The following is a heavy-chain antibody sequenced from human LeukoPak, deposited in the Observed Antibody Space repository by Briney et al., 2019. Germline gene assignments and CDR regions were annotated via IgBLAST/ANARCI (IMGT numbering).Heavy chain of an antibody. CDR2: IYYSGST. J-gene: IGHJ6*02. CDR3: ARDSIVVVPAAPHYYYGMDV. D-gene: IGHD2-2*01. Sequence: SDTLSLTCTVSGGSISSGGYYWSWIRQHPGKGLEWIGYIYYSGSTYYNPSLKSRVTISVDTSKNQFSLKLSSVTAADTAVYYCARDSIVVVPAAPHYYYGMDVWGQGTTVTVSS. CDR1: GGSISSGGYY. V-gene: IGHV4-31*03.